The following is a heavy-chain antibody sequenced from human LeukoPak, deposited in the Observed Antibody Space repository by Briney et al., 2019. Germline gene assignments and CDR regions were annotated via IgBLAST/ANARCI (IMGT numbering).Heavy chain of an antibody. CDR2: IYYSGST. V-gene: IGHV4-59*04. CDR3: ARQDYGDYSADY. D-gene: IGHD4-17*01. J-gene: IGHJ4*02. CDR1: GGSISSYY. Sequence: PSETLSLTCTVSGGSISSYYWSWIRQPPGKGLEWIGYIYYSGSTYYNASLKSRVTISVDTSKNQFSLRLRSVTAADTAIYYCARQDYGDYSADYWGLGTLVTVSS.